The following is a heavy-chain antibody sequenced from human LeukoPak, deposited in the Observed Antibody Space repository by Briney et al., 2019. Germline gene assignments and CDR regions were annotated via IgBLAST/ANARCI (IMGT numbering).Heavy chain of an antibody. CDR3: ARAYCGGDCYSGLWNFQH. Sequence: PGRSRRLSCAASGFTFSSYAMHWVRQAPGKGMEWVAVISYDGSNKYYADSVKGRFTISGDNSKNTLYLQMNSLRAEDTAVYYCARAYCGGDCYSGLWNFQHWGQGTLVTVSS. CDR1: GFTFSSYA. V-gene: IGHV3-30-3*01. J-gene: IGHJ1*01. CDR2: ISYDGSNK. D-gene: IGHD2-21*02.